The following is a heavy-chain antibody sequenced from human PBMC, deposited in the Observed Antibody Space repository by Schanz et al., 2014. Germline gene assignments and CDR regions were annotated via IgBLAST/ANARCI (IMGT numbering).Heavy chain of an antibody. Sequence: EVQLMESGGGLVKPGGSLRLSCVASGFAFSSFAMTWVRQAPGKGLEWVSAISASGGTTYYADSVKGRFTISRDNSKSTLYLQMNSLRAEDTAIYYCAKDAPYPFDLWGRGTLITVSS. CDR1: GFAFSSFA. CDR3: AKDAPYPFDL. J-gene: IGHJ2*01. V-gene: IGHV3-23*01. CDR2: ISASGGTT.